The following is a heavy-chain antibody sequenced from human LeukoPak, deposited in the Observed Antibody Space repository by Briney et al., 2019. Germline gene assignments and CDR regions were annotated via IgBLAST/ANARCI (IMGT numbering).Heavy chain of an antibody. CDR2: ISSSSSYI. CDR3: ARDGPPSGAVDY. D-gene: IGHD2-15*01. V-gene: IGHV3-21*01. CDR1: GFTFGSYA. J-gene: IGHJ4*02. Sequence: GGSLRLSCAASGFTFGSYAMNWVRQAPGKGLEWVSSISSSSSYIYYADSVKGRFTISRDNAKNSLYLQMNSLRAEDTAVYYCARDGPPSGAVDYWGQGTLVTVSS.